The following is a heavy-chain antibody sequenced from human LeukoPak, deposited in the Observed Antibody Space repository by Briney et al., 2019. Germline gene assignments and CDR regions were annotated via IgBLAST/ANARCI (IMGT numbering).Heavy chain of an antibody. CDR3: AKDSTDSGYPFDY. J-gene: IGHJ4*02. CDR2: ISSSSNTI. V-gene: IGHV3-48*01. CDR1: GFSFSSYS. Sequence: PGGSLRLSCPASGFSFSSYSMNWVRQDPGKGLEGVSYISSSSNTIYYADSVKGRFTISRDDAKNSLYLQMNNLRAEDTAVFYCAKDSTDSGYPFDYWGQGTLVTVSS. D-gene: IGHD5-12*01.